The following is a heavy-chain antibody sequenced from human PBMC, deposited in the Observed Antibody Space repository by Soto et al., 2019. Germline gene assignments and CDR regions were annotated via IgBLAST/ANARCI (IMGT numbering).Heavy chain of an antibody. Sequence: QVQLVESGGGVVQPGRSLRLSCAASGFTFSSYGMHWVRQAPGKGLEWVAVIWYDGSNKYYADSVKGRFTISRDNSKNTLYLQMNSLRAEDTAVYYCARAKGYGDYGYDYMDVWGKGATVTVSS. CDR3: ARAKGYGDYGYDYMDV. CDR2: IWYDGSNK. CDR1: GFTFSSYG. D-gene: IGHD4-17*01. J-gene: IGHJ6*03. V-gene: IGHV3-33*01.